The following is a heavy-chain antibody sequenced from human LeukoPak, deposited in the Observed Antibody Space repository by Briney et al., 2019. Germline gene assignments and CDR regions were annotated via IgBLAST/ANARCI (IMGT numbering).Heavy chain of an antibody. Sequence: GGSLRLSCAASGFTFSSYAMSWVRQAPGKGLEWVSVIRSDGTTDYADSVKGRFDVSRDNFKNTLYLQMNSLRAEDTAVYYCARDHGVQLRLGVDGMDVWGQGTAVTVSS. CDR3: ARDHGVQLRLGVDGMDV. CDR2: IRSDGTT. J-gene: IGHJ6*02. D-gene: IGHD1-1*01. CDR1: GFTFSSYA. V-gene: IGHV3-66*01.